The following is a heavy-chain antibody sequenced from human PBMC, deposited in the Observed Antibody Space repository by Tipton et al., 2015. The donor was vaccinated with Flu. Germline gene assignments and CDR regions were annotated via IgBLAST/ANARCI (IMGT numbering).Heavy chain of an antibody. J-gene: IGHJ4*02. V-gene: IGHV3-23*04. CDR2: MIHNPDHK. Sequence: QLVQSGGGLVQPGGSLRLSCAASGFTFSSYAMTWVRQAPGKGLEWVAGMIHNPDHKWYADTVKGRFTISRDNAKNTLYLDMTSLRPEDTALYYCVKHGDDYRDSWGAYFDYWGQGTLFTVSS. CDR3: VKHGDDYRDSWGAYFDY. CDR1: GFTFSSYA. D-gene: IGHD4-17*01.